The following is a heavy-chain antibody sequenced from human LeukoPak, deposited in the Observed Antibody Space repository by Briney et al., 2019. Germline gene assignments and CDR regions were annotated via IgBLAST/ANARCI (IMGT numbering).Heavy chain of an antibody. CDR3: ASSGGVTISLGY. CDR1: GGTFSSYT. D-gene: IGHD3-3*01. V-gene: IGHV1-69*02. CDR2: IIPILGIT. J-gene: IGHJ4*02. Sequence: SVKVSCKASGGTFSSYTISWVRQAPGQGLEWMGRIIPILGITNYAQKFQGRVTITADKSTSTAYMELSSLRSEDTAVYYCASSGGVTISLGYWGQGTLVTVSS.